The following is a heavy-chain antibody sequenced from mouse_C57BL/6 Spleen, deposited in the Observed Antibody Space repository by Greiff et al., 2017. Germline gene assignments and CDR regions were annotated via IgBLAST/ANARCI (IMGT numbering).Heavy chain of an antibody. CDR1: GFNIKDDY. V-gene: IGHV14-4*01. CDR2: IDPENGDT. Sequence: VQLQQSGAELVRPGASVKLSCTASGFNIKDDYMHWVKQRPEQGLEWIGWIDPENGDTEYASKFQGKATITADTSSNTAYLQLSSLTSEDTAVYYCTPYGNYLFDYWGQGTTLTVSS. CDR3: TPYGNYLFDY. D-gene: IGHD2-10*02. J-gene: IGHJ2*01.